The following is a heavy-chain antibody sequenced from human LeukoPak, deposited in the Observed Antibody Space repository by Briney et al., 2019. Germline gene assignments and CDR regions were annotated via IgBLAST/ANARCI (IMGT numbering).Heavy chain of an antibody. V-gene: IGHV3-48*02. CDR2: ISSGGTIM. D-gene: IGHD6-13*01. CDR1: GFTFSSYN. J-gene: IGHJ4*02. Sequence: GGSLRLSCAASGFTFSSYNMNWVRQAPGKGLEWVSYISSGGTIMHYADSVKGRFTISRDNAKKSLFLQMNSLRDDDTAVYYCAREIAAADFDYWGQGALVTVSS. CDR3: AREIAAADFDY.